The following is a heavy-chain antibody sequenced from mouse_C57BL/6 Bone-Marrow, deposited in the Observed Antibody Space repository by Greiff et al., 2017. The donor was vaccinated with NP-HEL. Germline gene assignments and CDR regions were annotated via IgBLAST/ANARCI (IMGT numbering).Heavy chain of an antibody. V-gene: IGHV1-64*01. D-gene: IGHD4-1*02. J-gene: IGHJ4*01. CDR2: IHPNSGST. CDR3: ARPNWDDAMDY. Sequence: QVQLQQPGAELVKPGASVKLSCKASGYTFTSYWMHWVKQMPGQGLEWIGMIHPNSGSTNYNEKFKSKATLTVDKSSSTAYMQLSSLTSEDSAVYYCARPNWDDAMDYWGQGTSVTVSS. CDR1: GYTFTSYW.